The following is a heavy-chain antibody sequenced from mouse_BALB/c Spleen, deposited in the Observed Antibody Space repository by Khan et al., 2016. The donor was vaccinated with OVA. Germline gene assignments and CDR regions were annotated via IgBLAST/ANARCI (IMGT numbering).Heavy chain of an antibody. Sequence: VQLQQSGPELRKPGETVKISCKASGYTFTNYGMNWVKQSPGKALKWMGWINTYTGEPTYADDFKGRFAFSLETSASTAYLQINNLKNEDTATYFCARPPYFSYTLDYWGQGTSVTGSS. CDR1: GYTFTNYG. D-gene: IGHD2-10*01. CDR3: ARPPYFSYTLDY. CDR2: INTYTGEP. J-gene: IGHJ4*01. V-gene: IGHV9-3-1*01.